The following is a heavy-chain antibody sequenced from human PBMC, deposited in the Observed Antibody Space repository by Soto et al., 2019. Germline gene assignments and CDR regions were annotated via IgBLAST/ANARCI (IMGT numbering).Heavy chain of an antibody. V-gene: IGHV3-74*01. CDR3: TTAFEY. J-gene: IGHJ4*02. CDR1: RFTFTNYW. CDR2: IDGVGTGT. Sequence: EVQLVQSGGGSVQPGGSLRLSCAASRFTFTNYWMHWVRQVPGKGLVWVSRIDGVGTGTSYSDSVRGRFTISRDNAENMLYLQMNSLRAEDTAVYYCTTAFEYWGQGTLVTVSS.